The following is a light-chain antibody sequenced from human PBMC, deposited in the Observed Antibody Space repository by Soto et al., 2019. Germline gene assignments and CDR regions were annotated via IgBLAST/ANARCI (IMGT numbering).Light chain of an antibody. CDR2: GAS. J-gene: IGKJ5*01. CDR1: QRVGID. V-gene: IGKV3D-15*01. Sequence: EIVITQSPATPPVSPGEGATLPCTASQRVGIDLAWYQQKPGQPPSLLIYGASSRATGIPDRFSGSGSGTNLILIISRLETEDFSVYDYQPRSGWSSITFGQGTRLEIK. CDR3: QPRSGWSSIT.